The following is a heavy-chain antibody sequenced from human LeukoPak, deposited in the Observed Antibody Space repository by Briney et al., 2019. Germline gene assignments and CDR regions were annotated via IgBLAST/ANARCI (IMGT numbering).Heavy chain of an antibody. D-gene: IGHD6-13*01. CDR3: ARHRIPAADDAFDF. Sequence: PSETLSLTCNVSGVSISSSSYYWGWIRQPPGKGLEWIGSIYYSGSTYYSPSLKSRVAIFVDTSKNQFSLKLNSVTAADTAVYYCARHRIPAADDAFDFWGQGTMVTVSS. CDR2: IYYSGST. J-gene: IGHJ3*01. V-gene: IGHV4-39*01. CDR1: GVSISSSSYY.